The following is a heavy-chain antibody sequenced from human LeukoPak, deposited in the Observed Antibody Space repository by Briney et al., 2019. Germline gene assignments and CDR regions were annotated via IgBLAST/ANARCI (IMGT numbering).Heavy chain of an antibody. J-gene: IGHJ4*02. CDR3: AREEGGSFYFDY. CDR1: RFTFSSYG. V-gene: IGHV3-33*01. CDR2: IWYDGSNK. Sequence: GGSLRLSCAASRFTFSSYGMHWVRQAPGKGLEWVAVIWYDGSNKYYADSVKGRFTISRDNSKNTLYLQMNSLRAEDTAVYYGAREEGGSFYFDYWGQGTLVTVSS. D-gene: IGHD3-10*01.